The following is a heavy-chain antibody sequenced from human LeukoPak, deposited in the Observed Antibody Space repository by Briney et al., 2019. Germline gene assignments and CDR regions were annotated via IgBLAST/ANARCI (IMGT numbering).Heavy chain of an antibody. CDR3: ARSRDGYNFHFDY. D-gene: IGHD5-24*01. CDR1: GYTFTRYY. Sequence: ASVKVSCKASGYTFTRYYMHWVRQAPGQGLEWMGWINPNSGGTNYAQKFQGRVTMTRDTSISTAYMELSRLRSDDTAVYYCARSRDGYNFHFDYWGQGTLVTVSS. J-gene: IGHJ4*02. V-gene: IGHV1-2*02. CDR2: INPNSGGT.